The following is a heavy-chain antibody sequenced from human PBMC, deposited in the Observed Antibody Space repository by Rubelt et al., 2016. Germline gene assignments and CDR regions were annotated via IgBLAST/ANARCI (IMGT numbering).Heavy chain of an antibody. CDR3: VTTENFYGFDV. J-gene: IGHJ3*01. CDR1: GGSLSTNY. CDR2: IYFGGRT. D-gene: IGHD1-1*01. Sequence: VQLQESGPGVVTPSETLSLTCSVSGGSLSTNYWSWIRQPPGKGLEWIGYIYFGGRTNYSPSLQSRVPISEDTSKNQFTLKRNAVTAADAAVYYCVTTENFYGFDVWGQGTMVIVSS. V-gene: IGHV4-59*12.